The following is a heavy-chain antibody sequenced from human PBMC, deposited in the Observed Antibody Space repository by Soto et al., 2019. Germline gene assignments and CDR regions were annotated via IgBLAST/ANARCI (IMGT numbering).Heavy chain of an antibody. J-gene: IGHJ4*02. D-gene: IGHD5-12*01. CDR3: ARGQEGGVATR. Sequence: QVQLQQWGAGLLKPSETLSLNCAVNGGSLSGYYWSWIRQPPGKGLEWIGEIKDGGYTNYSPSLKTRATISSDASSNQFSLRLNSVTAADTGLYYCARGQEGGVATRWDQGGLVTVSS. CDR1: GGSLSGYY. V-gene: IGHV4-34*01. CDR2: IKDGGYT.